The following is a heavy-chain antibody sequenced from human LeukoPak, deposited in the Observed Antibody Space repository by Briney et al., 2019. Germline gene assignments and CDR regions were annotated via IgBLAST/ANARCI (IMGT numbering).Heavy chain of an antibody. CDR1: GGSISSGGYY. J-gene: IGHJ4*02. CDR2: IYHSGST. D-gene: IGHD1-26*01. CDR3: ARGGSYYAANTYYFDY. Sequence: SQTLSLTCTVSGGSISSGGYYWGWIRQPPGKGLEWIGNIYHSGSTYQNPSLKSRVTISVDTSKNQFSLKLSSVTAADTAVYYCARGGSYYAANTYYFDYWGQGTLVTVSS. V-gene: IGHV4-39*07.